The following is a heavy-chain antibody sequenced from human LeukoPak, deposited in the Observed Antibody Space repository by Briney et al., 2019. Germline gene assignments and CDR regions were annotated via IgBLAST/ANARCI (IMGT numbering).Heavy chain of an antibody. V-gene: IGHV4-39*01. J-gene: IGHJ4*02. D-gene: IGHD1-26*01. CDR3: ARGRGGSGSYRVPGELDY. CDR2: IYYSGST. CDR1: GGSISSSSYY. Sequence: SETLSLTCTVSGGSISSSSYYWGWIRQPPGKGLEWIGSIYYSGSTYYNPSLKSRVTISVDTSKNQFSLKLSSVTAADTAVYYCARGRGGSGSYRVPGELDYWGQGTLVTVSS.